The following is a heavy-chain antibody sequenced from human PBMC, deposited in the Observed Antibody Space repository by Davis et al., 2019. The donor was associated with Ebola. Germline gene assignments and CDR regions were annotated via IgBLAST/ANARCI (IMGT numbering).Heavy chain of an antibody. J-gene: IGHJ6*03. Sequence: GESLKISCAASGFTLNDYYMSWIRQAPGQGLEWLSYISGSGTYTRYADSVKGRFTISRDNAKNSLYLQMNSLRAEDTAVYYCARVSSGGSCYTCYMDVWGKGTTVTVSS. CDR3: ARVSSGGSCYTCYMDV. CDR1: GFTLNDYY. CDR2: ISGSGTYT. V-gene: IGHV3-11*06. D-gene: IGHD2-15*01.